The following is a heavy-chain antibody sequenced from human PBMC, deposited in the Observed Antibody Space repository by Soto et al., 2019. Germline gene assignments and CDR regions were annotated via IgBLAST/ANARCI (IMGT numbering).Heavy chain of an antibody. V-gene: IGHV1-69*01. Sequence: QVQLLQSGAEVKKPGWSVKVSCKTSGVSFNNNGIGWVRQAPGHGLEWVGGVSPPFRTSNYARKFQGRISITAAASTGTVNMELSSLTSEDTAQYYCARVLYYGSGSYSPYGMDVWGQGTTVTVSS. CDR2: VSPPFRTS. CDR3: ARVLYYGSGSYSPYGMDV. D-gene: IGHD3-10*01. J-gene: IGHJ6*02. CDR1: GVSFNNNG.